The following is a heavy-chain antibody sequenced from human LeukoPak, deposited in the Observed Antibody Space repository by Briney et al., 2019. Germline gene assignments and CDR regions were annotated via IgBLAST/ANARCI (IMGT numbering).Heavy chain of an antibody. D-gene: IGHD2-2*01. CDR1: GFTFSSYA. CDR2: ISGSGGST. CDR3: ATDSGYCSSTSCRDY. J-gene: IGHJ4*02. V-gene: IGHV3-23*01. Sequence: GGSLRVSCAASGFTFSSYAMSWVRQAPGKGLEWVSAISGSGGSTYYADSVKGRFTISRDNSKNTLYLQMNSLRAEDTAVYYCATDSGYCSSTSCRDYWGQGTLVTVSS.